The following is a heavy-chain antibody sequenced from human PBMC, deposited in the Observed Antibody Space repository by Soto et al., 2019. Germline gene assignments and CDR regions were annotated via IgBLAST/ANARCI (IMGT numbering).Heavy chain of an antibody. Sequence: QLLESGPGLVKPSETLSLTCSVSGGSISSSGYYWGWIRQPPGKGLEWIGSIYYSGNIYHNPSLKSRVTMSIDTSKKEFSLKLNSVTAADTAVYYCARHLYERKGYYSFDYWGQGTLVTVSS. V-gene: IGHV4-39*01. J-gene: IGHJ4*02. D-gene: IGHD2-2*02. CDR2: IYYSGNI. CDR1: GGSISSSGYY. CDR3: ARHLYERKGYYSFDY.